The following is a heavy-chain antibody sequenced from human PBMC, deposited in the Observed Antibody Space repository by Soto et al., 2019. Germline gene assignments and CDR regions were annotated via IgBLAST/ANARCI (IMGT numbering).Heavy chain of an antibody. J-gene: IGHJ4*02. D-gene: IGHD3-22*01. CDR3: ARDSRDYYDSSGYVY. V-gene: IGHV1-46*01. CDR1: GYTFTSYY. CDR2: INPSGGST. Sequence: GASVKVSFKASGYTFTSYYMHWVRQAPGQGLEWMGIINPSGGSTSYAQKFQGRVTMTRDTSTSTVYMELSSLRSEDTAVYYCARDSRDYYDSSGYVYWGQGTLVTVSS.